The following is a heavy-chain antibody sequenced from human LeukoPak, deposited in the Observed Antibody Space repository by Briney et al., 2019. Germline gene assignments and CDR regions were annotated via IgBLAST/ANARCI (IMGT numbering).Heavy chain of an antibody. J-gene: IGHJ4*02. D-gene: IGHD6-13*01. CDR2: IYTSGST. V-gene: IGHV4-61*02. Sequence: PSQTLSLTCTVSGGSISSGNYYWSWIRQPAGKGLEWIGRIYTSGSTNYNPSLKSRVTISVDTSKNQFSLKLSSVTAADTAVYYCARVRTLVLPFDYWGQGTLVTVSS. CDR1: GGSISSGNYY. CDR3: ARVRTLVLPFDY.